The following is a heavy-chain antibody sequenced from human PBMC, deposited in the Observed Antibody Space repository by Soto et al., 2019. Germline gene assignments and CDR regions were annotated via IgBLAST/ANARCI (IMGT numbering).Heavy chain of an antibody. J-gene: IGHJ6*02. Sequence: EVQLVESGGGLVQPGGSLRLSCVGSGFTFTTYCLHWVRQAPGKGLEYLSAISNDGVHTYYENSVKDRFTISGDNSKDTGYLHMGSLRPDDMAVYYCARGLLPWDYHAYGMDVWGRGTTVTVSS. CDR3: ARGLLPWDYHAYGMDV. D-gene: IGHD7-27*01. CDR1: GFTFTTYC. CDR2: ISNDGVHT. V-gene: IGHV3-64*01.